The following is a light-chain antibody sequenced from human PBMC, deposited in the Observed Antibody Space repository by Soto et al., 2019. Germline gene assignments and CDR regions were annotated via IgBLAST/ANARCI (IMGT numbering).Light chain of an antibody. J-gene: IGLJ1*01. Sequence: QSALTQPRSVSGSPGQSVTISCTGTSSDVGGYNYVSWYQHHTGKAPKLMIYDVDKRPSGVPGRFSGSKSGNTASLTISGLQAEDEADYYCCSNAGSYPFVFGTGTKLTVL. CDR2: DVD. CDR3: CSNAGSYPFV. CDR1: SSDVGGYNY. V-gene: IGLV2-11*01.